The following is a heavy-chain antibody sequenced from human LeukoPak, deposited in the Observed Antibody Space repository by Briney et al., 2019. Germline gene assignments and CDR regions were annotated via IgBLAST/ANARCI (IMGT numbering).Heavy chain of an antibody. D-gene: IGHD2-8*01. CDR3: ARRSRNGLNAFDI. CDR2: IDPNNGDT. V-gene: IGHV1-2*02. CDR1: PYTFTGYY. Sequence: ASVKASCKASPYTFTGYYLHWVRQGPGQGPEWMGWIDPNNGDTEYAQKFQGRVTMTRDTSISTAYMELRRLTSDDTAVYSCARRSRNGLNAFDIWGQGTMITVSS. J-gene: IGHJ3*02.